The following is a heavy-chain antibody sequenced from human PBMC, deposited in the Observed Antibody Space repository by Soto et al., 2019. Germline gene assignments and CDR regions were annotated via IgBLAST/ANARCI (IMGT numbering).Heavy chain of an antibody. D-gene: IGHD3-3*02. CDR3: AAAKNQGGAFLEWLSYYGMDV. CDR1: GFTFTSSA. Sequence: EASVKVSCKASGFTFTSSAVQWVRQARGQRLEWIGWIVVGSGNTNYAQKFQERVTITRDMSTSTAYMELSSLRSEDTAVYYCAAAKNQGGAFLEWLSYYGMDVWGQGTTVTVS. CDR2: IVVGSGNT. V-gene: IGHV1-58*01. J-gene: IGHJ6*02.